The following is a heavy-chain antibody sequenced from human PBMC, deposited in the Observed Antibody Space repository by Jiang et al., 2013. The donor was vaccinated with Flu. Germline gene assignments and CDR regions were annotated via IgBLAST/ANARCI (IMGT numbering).Heavy chain of an antibody. J-gene: IGHJ5*01. CDR3: ARVRNWFDS. Sequence: SGAEVKKPGASVKVSCKASGYSFTGFYIHWVRQAPGQGLEWMGYINPTSGGTKYAQSFQGRVTMTRDTSNSTAYMELSRLTSDDTARYYCARVRNWFDSWGQGTLVTVSS. CDR1: GYSFTGFY. V-gene: IGHV1-2*02. CDR2: INPTSGGT.